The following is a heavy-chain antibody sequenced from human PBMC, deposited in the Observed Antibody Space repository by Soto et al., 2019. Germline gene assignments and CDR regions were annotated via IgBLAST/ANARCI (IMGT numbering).Heavy chain of an antibody. J-gene: IGHJ4*02. V-gene: IGHV6-1*01. CDR3: ARVAQYNWNYAGYFDY. Sequence: PSQTLSLTCAISGDSVSSNSAAWNWIRQSPSRGLEWLGRTYYRSKWYNDYAVSVKSRITINSDTSKNQFSLQLNSVTPEDTAVYYCARVAQYNWNYAGYFDYWGQGTLVTVSS. D-gene: IGHD1-7*01. CDR1: GDSVSSNSAA. CDR2: TYYRSKWYN.